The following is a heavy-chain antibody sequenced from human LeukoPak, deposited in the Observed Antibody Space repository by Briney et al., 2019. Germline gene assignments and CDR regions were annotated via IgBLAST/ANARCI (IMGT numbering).Heavy chain of an antibody. V-gene: IGHV4-59*12. D-gene: IGHD3-22*01. CDR1: GGSISSYY. CDR3: ARVAADYYDSSGYYGRPYWYFDL. J-gene: IGHJ2*01. CDR2: IYYSGST. Sequence: SETLSLTCTVSGGSISSYYWSWIRQPPGKGLEWIGYIYYSGSTNYNPSLKSRVTISVDTSKNQFSLKLSSVTAADTAVYYCARVAADYYDSSGYYGRPYWYFDLWGRGTLVTVSS.